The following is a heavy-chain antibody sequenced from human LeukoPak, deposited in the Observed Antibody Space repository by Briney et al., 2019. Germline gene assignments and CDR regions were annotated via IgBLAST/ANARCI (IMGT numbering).Heavy chain of an antibody. CDR2: IYTSGYT. V-gene: IGHV4-61*02. CDR3: ARDLDYYDSSGHPRNDI. Sequence: PSETLSLTCTVSGGSISSSSYYWGWIRQPAGKGLEWIGRIYTSGYTNYNPSLKSRVTMSVDTSKNQFSLKLSSVTAADTAVYYCARDLDYYDSSGHPRNDIWGQGTMVTVSS. J-gene: IGHJ3*02. D-gene: IGHD3-22*01. CDR1: GGSISSSSYY.